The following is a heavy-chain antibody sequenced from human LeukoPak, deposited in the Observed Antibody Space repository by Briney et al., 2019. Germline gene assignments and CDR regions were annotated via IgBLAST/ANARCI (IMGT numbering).Heavy chain of an antibody. CDR2: INSDGSST. CDR3: ARDRGSSGDLDY. V-gene: IGHV3-74*01. J-gene: IGHJ4*02. D-gene: IGHD6-19*01. CDR1: GFTFSSYW. Sequence: GGSLRLSCAASGFTFSSYWMHWVRQAPGKGLVWVSHINSDGSSTSYADSVKGRFTISRDNAKNTLYLQMGSLRVEDTAVYYCARDRGSSGDLDYWGQGTLVTVSS.